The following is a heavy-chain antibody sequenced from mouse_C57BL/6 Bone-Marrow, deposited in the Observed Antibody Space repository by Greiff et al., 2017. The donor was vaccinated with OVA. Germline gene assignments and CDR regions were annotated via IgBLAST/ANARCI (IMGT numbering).Heavy chain of an antibody. CDR1: GYTFTSYW. V-gene: IGHV1-53*01. CDR2: INPSNGGT. CDR3: ARRHALYWYFDV. J-gene: IGHJ1*03. Sequence: QVQLKQSGTELVKPGASVKLSCKASGYTFTSYWMHWVKQRPGQGLEWIGNINPSNGGTNYNEKFKSKATLTVDKSSSTAYMQLSSLTSEDSAVYYCARRHALYWYFDVWGTGTTVTVSS.